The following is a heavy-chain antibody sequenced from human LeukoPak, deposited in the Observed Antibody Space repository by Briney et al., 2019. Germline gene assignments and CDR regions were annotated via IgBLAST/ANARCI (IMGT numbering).Heavy chain of an antibody. CDR1: GFTFSDYY. CDR2: ISSSGSTI. Sequence: PGGSLRLSCAASGFTFSDYYMSWIRQAPGKGLEWVSYISSSGSTIYYADSVKGRFTISRDNSKNTLYLQMNSLRAEDTAVYYCAKGKPAAADTDWGQGTLVTVSS. CDR3: AKGKPAAADTD. D-gene: IGHD6-13*01. J-gene: IGHJ4*02. V-gene: IGHV3-11*01.